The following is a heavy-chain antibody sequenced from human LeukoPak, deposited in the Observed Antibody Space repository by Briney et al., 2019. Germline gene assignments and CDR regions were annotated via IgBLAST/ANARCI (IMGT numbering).Heavy chain of an antibody. Sequence: NTSQTLSLTCTVSGGFISSYYWSWIRQPPGKGLEWIGYIYYSGSTNYNPSLKSRVAISVDTSKNQFSLKLSSVTAADTAVYYCARHTAGTQYVDDWGQGTLVTVSS. V-gene: IGHV4-59*08. CDR2: IYYSGST. CDR3: ARHTAGTQYVDD. CDR1: GGFISSYY. D-gene: IGHD6-19*01. J-gene: IGHJ4*02.